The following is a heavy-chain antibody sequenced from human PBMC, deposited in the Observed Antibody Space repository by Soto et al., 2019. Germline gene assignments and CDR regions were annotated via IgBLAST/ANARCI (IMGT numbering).Heavy chain of an antibody. J-gene: IGHJ4*02. V-gene: IGHV4-39*01. CDR2: IYYGGST. Sequence: SETLSLTCTVSGGSVSSSPYYWVCIRQPPGKGLEYIGNIYYGGSTYYSPSLKSRVTISVDTSTNQFSLKLSSVTAADTAVYYCARARGFSYGYCDYWGRGTLVTVSS. D-gene: IGHD5-18*01. CDR3: ARARGFSYGYCDY. CDR1: GGSVSSSPYY.